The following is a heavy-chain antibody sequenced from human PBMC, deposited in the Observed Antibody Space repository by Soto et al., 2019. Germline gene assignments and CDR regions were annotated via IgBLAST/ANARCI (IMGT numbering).Heavy chain of an antibody. V-gene: IGHV3-30-3*01. J-gene: IGHJ4*02. CDR3: ARDEEYYFDY. CDR2: ISYDGSNK. Sequence: XGSRRLSCAASGFTFSSYDMHWVRQAPGKGLEWVAVISYDGSNKYYADSVKGRFTISRDNSKNTLYLQMDSLRAEDTAVYYCARDEEYYFDYWGQGPLVTVSS. CDR1: GFTFSSYD.